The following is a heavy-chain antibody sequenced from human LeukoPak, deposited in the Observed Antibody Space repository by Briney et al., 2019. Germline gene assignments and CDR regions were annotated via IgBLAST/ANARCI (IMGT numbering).Heavy chain of an antibody. V-gene: IGHV4-38-2*02. J-gene: IGHJ6*03. CDR2: IYHSGNT. D-gene: IGHD3-10*01. Sequence: SETLSLTCTVSGYSISSGYYWGWIRQPPGKGLEWIGSIYHSGNTYYNPSLKSRVTISVDTSKNQFSLKLSSVTAADTAVYFCARQLYVSGSYYAPMDVWGKGTTVTISS. CDR1: GYSISSGYY. CDR3: ARQLYVSGSYYAPMDV.